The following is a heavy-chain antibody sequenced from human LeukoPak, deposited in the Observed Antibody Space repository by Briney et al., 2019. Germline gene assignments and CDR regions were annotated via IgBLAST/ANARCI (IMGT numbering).Heavy chain of an antibody. CDR3: ARHHPLTYCSSTSCPVDAFDI. D-gene: IGHD2-2*01. V-gene: IGHV5-10-1*01. Sequence: GESLRISCKGSGYSFTSYWISWVRQMPGKGLEWMGRIDPSDSYTNYSPSFQGRVTISADKSISTAYLQWSSLKASDTAMYYCARHHPLTYCSSTSCPVDAFDIWGQGTMVTVSS. CDR2: IDPSDSYT. J-gene: IGHJ3*02. CDR1: GYSFTSYW.